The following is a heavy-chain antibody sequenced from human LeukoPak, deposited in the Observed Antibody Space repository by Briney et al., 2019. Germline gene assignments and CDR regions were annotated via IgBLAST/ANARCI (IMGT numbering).Heavy chain of an antibody. V-gene: IGHV3-7*01. CDR3: AREGNYYFWSGYSRRFDY. D-gene: IGHD3-3*01. Sequence: PGGSLRLSCAASGFTFSSYWMSWVRQAPGKGLEWVANIKQDGSEKYYVDSVKGRFTISRDNAKNSLYLQMNSLRAEDTAVYYCAREGNYYFWSGYSRRFDYWGQGTLVTVSS. CDR2: IKQDGSEK. CDR1: GFTFSSYW. J-gene: IGHJ4*02.